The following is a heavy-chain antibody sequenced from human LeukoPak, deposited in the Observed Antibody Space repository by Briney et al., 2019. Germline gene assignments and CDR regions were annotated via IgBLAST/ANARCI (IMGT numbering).Heavy chain of an antibody. D-gene: IGHD3-10*01. Sequence: GGSLRLSCAASGFTFSSYEMNWVRQAPGKGLEWVSYISSSGSTIYYADSVKGRFTISRDNAKNTLYLQMNSLRAEDTAVYYCARDLGYYGSGTAYWGQGTLVTVPS. CDR3: ARDLGYYGSGTAY. V-gene: IGHV3-48*03. CDR1: GFTFSSYE. CDR2: ISSSGSTI. J-gene: IGHJ4*02.